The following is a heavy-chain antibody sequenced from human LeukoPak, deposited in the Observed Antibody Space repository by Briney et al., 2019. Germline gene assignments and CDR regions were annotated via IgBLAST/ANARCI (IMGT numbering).Heavy chain of an antibody. D-gene: IGHD5-18*01. CDR2: ISSSSSYI. V-gene: IGHV3-21*01. Sequence: GGSLRLSCAASGFTFSSYSMNWVRQAPGKGLEWVSSISSSSSYIYYADSVRGRFTISRDNAKNSLYLQMNSLRAEDTAVYYCARDQDTAMLFDCWGQGTLVTVSS. CDR1: GFTFSSYS. CDR3: ARDQDTAMLFDC. J-gene: IGHJ4*02.